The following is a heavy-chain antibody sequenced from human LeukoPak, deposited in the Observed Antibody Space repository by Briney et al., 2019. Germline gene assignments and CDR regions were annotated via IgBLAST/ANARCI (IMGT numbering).Heavy chain of an antibody. D-gene: IGHD2-21*02. V-gene: IGHV3-23*01. CDR1: GFTFSSYA. CDR2: ISGRDGST. CDR3: AKSVTVDRGAFDI. J-gene: IGHJ3*02. Sequence: GGSLRLSCAASGFTFSSYAMSWVRQAPGKGLEWVSGISGRDGSTNYADSVKGRFTIYRDNFKNTLYLQMNSLRAEDTAVYYCAKSVTVDRGAFDIWGQGTKVTVSS.